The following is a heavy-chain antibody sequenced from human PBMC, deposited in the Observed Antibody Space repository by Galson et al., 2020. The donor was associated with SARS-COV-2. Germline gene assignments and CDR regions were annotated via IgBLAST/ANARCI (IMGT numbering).Heavy chain of an antibody. D-gene: IGHD2-8*01. Sequence: GGSLRLSCAASGFTFDDYAMHWVRQAPGKGLEWVSGISWNSGSIGYADSVKGRFTISRDNAKNSLYLQMNSLRAEDTALYYCAKDMIPVPNGVYDYWGQGTLVTVSS. CDR1: GFTFDDYA. V-gene: IGHV3-9*01. J-gene: IGHJ4*02. CDR3: AKDMIPVPNGVYDY. CDR2: ISWNSGSI.